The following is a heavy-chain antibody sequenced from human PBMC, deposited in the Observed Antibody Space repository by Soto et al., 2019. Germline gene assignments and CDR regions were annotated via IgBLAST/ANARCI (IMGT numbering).Heavy chain of an antibody. CDR2: VNDSGNS. Sequence: QVQLHQWGAGQLRASETLSLTCGVSGGSFGGYYWSWIRQPPGKGLEWIGEVNDSGNSNYNPSLKRRVVISVDTPKNEFSLKMNTVTAADTGVYYCARVRRWLPEEMVDLWGQGALVTVSS. J-gene: IGHJ5*02. CDR3: ARVRRWLPEEMVDL. CDR1: GGSFGGYY. D-gene: IGHD5-12*01. V-gene: IGHV4-34*01.